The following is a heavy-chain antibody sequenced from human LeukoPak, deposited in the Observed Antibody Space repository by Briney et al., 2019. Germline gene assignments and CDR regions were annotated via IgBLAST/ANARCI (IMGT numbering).Heavy chain of an antibody. CDR1: GFSLSGYW. CDR3: AKGTSNNCYSAMDV. J-gene: IGHJ6*02. V-gene: IGHV3-23*01. D-gene: IGHD2/OR15-2a*01. Sequence: GGSLRLSCGASGFSLSGYWMTWVRQSPGKGLEWVSVISDSGGSTYYAGSVKGRFTISRDNSKNTLYLQMNSLRAEDTAVYYCAKGTSNNCYSAMDVWGQGTTVTVS. CDR2: ISDSGGST.